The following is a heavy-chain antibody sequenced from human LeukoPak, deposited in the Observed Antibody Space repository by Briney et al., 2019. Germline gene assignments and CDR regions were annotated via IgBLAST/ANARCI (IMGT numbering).Heavy chain of an antibody. CDR3: ARKGCTGDCFRFDP. J-gene: IGHJ5*02. CDR2: INTDNGNT. D-gene: IGHD2-21*02. V-gene: IGHV1-18*01. CDR1: GYTFNTYG. Sequence: GASVKVSCKASGYTFNTYGISWVRQAPGQRPEWMGWINTDNGNTKYAQKFQSRVTMTTDTSTSTAYMELSSLRSDDSAVYYCARKGCTGDCFRFDPWGQGTLVTVSS.